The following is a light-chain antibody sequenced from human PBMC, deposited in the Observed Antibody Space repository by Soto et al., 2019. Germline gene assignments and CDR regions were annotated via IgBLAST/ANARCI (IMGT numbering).Light chain of an antibody. V-gene: IGLV1-47*01. CDR2: RNN. CDR3: AAWDGSLSGVV. CDR1: SSNIGSNY. J-gene: IGLJ2*01. Sequence: QSVLTQPPSASGTPGQRVTISCSGSSSNIGSNYVYWYQQLPGTAPKLLIYRNNQRPSGVPDRFSGSKSGTAASLAISGLGSEDEADYYCAAWDGSLSGVVFGGGTQLTVL.